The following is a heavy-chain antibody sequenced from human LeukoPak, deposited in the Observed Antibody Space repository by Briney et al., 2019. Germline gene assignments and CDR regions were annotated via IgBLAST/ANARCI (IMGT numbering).Heavy chain of an antibody. V-gene: IGHV3-74*01. D-gene: IGHD4-17*01. Sequence: GGSLTLSCAASGFTFSSYWMHWVRQAPAPGLVWVSRINSHRRSTIYAGSVKGRFTISRDNARNTLYLEMNSVRAEDTAVYYCARASGDLWVDYWGQGTLVTVSS. J-gene: IGHJ4*02. CDR1: GFTFSSYW. CDR3: ARASGDLWVDY. CDR2: INSHRRST.